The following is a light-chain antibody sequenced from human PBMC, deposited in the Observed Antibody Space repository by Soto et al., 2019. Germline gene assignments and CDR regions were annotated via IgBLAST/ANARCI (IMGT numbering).Light chain of an antibody. CDR3: HQYGNSPGFT. V-gene: IGKV3-20*01. CDR2: GAS. Sequence: IVVSQSPGTLSLFKGERATLSCRASQSVSSSYLAWYQQKPGQAPRLLIYGASSRATGIPDRFSGSGSGTDFTLTISRLEPEDFAVYYCHQYGNSPGFTFGPGTKVDIK. J-gene: IGKJ3*01. CDR1: QSVSSSY.